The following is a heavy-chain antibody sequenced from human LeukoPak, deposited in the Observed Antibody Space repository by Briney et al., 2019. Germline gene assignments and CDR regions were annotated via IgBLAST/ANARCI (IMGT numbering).Heavy chain of an antibody. D-gene: IGHD3-22*01. J-gene: IGHJ4*02. CDR3: ARHRASSRGGSGYSQGRFDS. V-gene: IGHV4-39*01. Sequence: SETLSLTCTVSGGSVSSSDYYWGWIRQPPGKGLEWIGSAYYSGTPYYNPSLKSRVTISVDTSKNQFSLNLSSVTAADTAVYYCARHRASSRGGSGYSQGRFDSWGQGILVTVSS. CDR1: GGSVSSSDYY. CDR2: AYYSGTP.